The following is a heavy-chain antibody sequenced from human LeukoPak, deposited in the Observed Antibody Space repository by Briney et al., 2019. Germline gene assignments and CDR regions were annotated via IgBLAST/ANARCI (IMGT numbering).Heavy chain of an antibody. Sequence: GASVKVSCKASGYTFTSYGISWVRQAPGQGLEWMGWISAYNGNTNYAQKLQGRVTMTTDTSTSTAYTALRTLRSDATAVYYCARVTIQYYFDYWGQGTLVTVSS. CDR1: GYTFTSYG. V-gene: IGHV1-18*04. D-gene: IGHD2-21*02. J-gene: IGHJ4*02. CDR2: ISAYNGNT. CDR3: ARVTIQYYFDY.